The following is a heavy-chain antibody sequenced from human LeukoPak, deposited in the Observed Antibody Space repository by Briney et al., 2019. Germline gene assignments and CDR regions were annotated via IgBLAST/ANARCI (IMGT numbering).Heavy chain of an antibody. CDR3: AADIDLENYYDSSGYYYTYGMDV. CDR1: GFTFSSYA. Sequence: PGGSLRLSCAASGFTFSSYAMSWVRQAPGKGLEWVSAISGSGGSTYYADSVKGRFTISRDNSKNTLYLQMNSLRAEDTAVYYCAADIDLENYYDSSGYYYTYGMDVWGQGTTVTVSS. V-gene: IGHV3-23*01. J-gene: IGHJ6*02. D-gene: IGHD3-22*01. CDR2: ISGSGGST.